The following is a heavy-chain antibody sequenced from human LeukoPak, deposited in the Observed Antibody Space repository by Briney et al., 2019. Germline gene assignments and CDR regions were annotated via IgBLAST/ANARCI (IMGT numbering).Heavy chain of an antibody. Sequence: PGGSLRLSCAASGFTLNNAWMSWVRQAPGKGLEWVGRIKTKTDGETIDYAVPVKGRSTISRDDSKNMVFLLMNSLKTEDTAVYYCTTSYYDSSGFRAWGRGTLVTVSS. CDR1: GFTLNNAW. CDR2: IKTKTDGETI. J-gene: IGHJ4*02. CDR3: TTSYYDSSGFRA. V-gene: IGHV3-15*05. D-gene: IGHD3-22*01.